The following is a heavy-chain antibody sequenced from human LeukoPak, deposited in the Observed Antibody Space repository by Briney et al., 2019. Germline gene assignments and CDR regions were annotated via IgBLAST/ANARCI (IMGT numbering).Heavy chain of an antibody. V-gene: IGHV3-33*01. CDR1: GFTFSNYA. CDR3: AREAQGFDY. J-gene: IGHJ4*02. Sequence: GGSLRLSCAASGFTFSNYAMHWVRQAPGKGLEWVTVIWYDGSNNYYADSVMGRFTISRDNFRNTLYLQMNSLRAEDTAVYYCAREAQGFDYWGQGTLVTVSS. CDR2: IWYDGSNN.